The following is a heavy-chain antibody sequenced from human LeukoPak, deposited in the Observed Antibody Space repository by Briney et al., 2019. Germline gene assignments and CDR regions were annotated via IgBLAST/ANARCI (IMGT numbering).Heavy chain of an antibody. CDR2: ISSSDSTI. CDR1: GFTFSSYE. CDR3: ARDYGGSSPFDY. D-gene: IGHD4-23*01. J-gene: IGHJ4*02. Sequence: GGSLRLSCAASGFTFSSYEMHWVRQAPGKGLEWVSYISSSDSTIYYADSVKGRFTISRDNAKNSLYLQMNSLRAENTAVYYCARDYGGSSPFDYWGQGTLVTVSS. V-gene: IGHV3-48*03.